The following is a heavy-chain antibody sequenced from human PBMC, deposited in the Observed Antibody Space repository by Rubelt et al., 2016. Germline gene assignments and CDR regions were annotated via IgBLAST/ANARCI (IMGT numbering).Heavy chain of an antibody. CDR2: ISGSGGRP. V-gene: IGHV3-23*01. D-gene: IGHD3-10*01. J-gene: IGHJ6*02. Sequence: EVQLLESGGGLAQPGGSLRLSCAASGFTFMNYAMTWVRQAPGKGLEWVSSISGSGGRPDYADYVKGRFTISRDNSENTLALQMNSLRADDTAVYYCAKTVGEYYYYYGMDVWGQGTTVTVSS. CDR3: AKTVGEYYYYYGMDV. CDR1: GFTFMNYA.